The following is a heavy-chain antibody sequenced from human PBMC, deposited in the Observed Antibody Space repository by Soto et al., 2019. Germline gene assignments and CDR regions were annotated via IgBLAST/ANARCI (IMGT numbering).Heavy chain of an antibody. Sequence: ASVKVSCKASGYTFTSYGISWVRQAPGQGLEWMGWISAYNGNTNYAQKLQGRVTMTTDTSTSTAYMELRSLGSDDTAVYYCARAWVVVPAAISMYFRGYWFDPWGQGTLVTVS. J-gene: IGHJ5*02. CDR1: GYTFTSYG. CDR2: ISAYNGNT. V-gene: IGHV1-18*01. CDR3: ARAWVVVPAAISMYFRGYWFDP. D-gene: IGHD2-2*01.